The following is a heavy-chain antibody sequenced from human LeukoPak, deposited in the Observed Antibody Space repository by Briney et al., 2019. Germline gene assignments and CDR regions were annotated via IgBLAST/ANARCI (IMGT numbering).Heavy chain of an antibody. CDR3: TRGSFGVFDY. J-gene: IGHJ4*02. Sequence: TGGSLRLSCVASGFTFNAYSMNWVRQAPGKGLEWVSSMNSDGSHIYHADSVEGRFTISRDNARNSLYLQMNGLRDEDTAVYYCTRGSFGVFDYWGQGILVTVSS. CDR1: GFTFNAYS. D-gene: IGHD3-10*01. CDR2: MNSDGSHI. V-gene: IGHV3-48*02.